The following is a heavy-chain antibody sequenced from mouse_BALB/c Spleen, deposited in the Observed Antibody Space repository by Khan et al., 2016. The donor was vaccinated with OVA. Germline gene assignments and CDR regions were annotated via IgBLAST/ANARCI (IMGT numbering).Heavy chain of an antibody. J-gene: IGHJ3*01. Sequence: EVLLVESGGDLVKPGGSLKLSCAASGFTFSTYGMSWVRQTPDKRLEWVATVSTGGSYTYYQDSVKGRFTISRDNAKNTLYMQMSGLKSEDTAMFYGTRLAYYYDSEGFAYWGQGTLVTVAA. CDR3: TRLAYYYDSEGFAY. CDR1: GFTFSTYG. CDR2: VSTGGSYT. D-gene: IGHD1-1*01. V-gene: IGHV5-6*01.